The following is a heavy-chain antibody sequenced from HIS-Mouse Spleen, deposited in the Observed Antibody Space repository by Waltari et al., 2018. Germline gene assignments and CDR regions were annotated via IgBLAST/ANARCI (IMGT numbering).Heavy chain of an antibody. CDR1: GHSVTTNNPA. V-gene: IGHV6-1*01. Sequence: QVQLQQSGPGLVKPSQTLSLTCAIPGHSVTTNNPAWNWLRQSPSRGLEWLGRTDYRSKWYNDYAVSVKSRITINPDTSKNQFSLQLNSVTPEDTAVYYCARGTGDWFDPWGQGTLVTVSS. D-gene: IGHD7-27*01. CDR2: TDYRSKWYN. J-gene: IGHJ5*02. CDR3: ARGTGDWFDP.